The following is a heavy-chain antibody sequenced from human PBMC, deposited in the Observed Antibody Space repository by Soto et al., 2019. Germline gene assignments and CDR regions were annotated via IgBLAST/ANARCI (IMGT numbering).Heavy chain of an antibody. J-gene: IGHJ6*02. CDR3: AKTRWAMIYSMSVYGMDV. CDR1: GFSFSSFA. Sequence: EVQLLESGGGFIHPGGSLRLSCAASGFSFSSFAMNWVRQAPGKGLEWVSIISGSADSTFYADSVKGRFTISRDNSKRTLYLQINSLRAEDTAVYYCAKTRWAMIYSMSVYGMDVWGQGNTVTVSS. D-gene: IGHD3-10*02. CDR2: ISGSADST. V-gene: IGHV3-23*01.